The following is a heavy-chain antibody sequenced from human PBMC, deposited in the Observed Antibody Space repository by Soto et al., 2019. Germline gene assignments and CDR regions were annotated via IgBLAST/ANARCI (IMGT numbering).Heavy chain of an antibody. J-gene: IGHJ5*02. D-gene: IGHD2-15*01. V-gene: IGHV1-8*01. Sequence: QVQLVQSGAEVKRPGASVKVFCKASGDTFSNFDFNWVRQATGQGPEWMGWMYPNNGQTACERTFQGRVTMPWNSSTSTAYMELSSLTSEDTAVYYCATMMRGLIHWLDPWGQGTLVTVSS. CDR1: GDTFSNFD. CDR3: ATMMRGLIHWLDP. CDR2: MYPNNGQT.